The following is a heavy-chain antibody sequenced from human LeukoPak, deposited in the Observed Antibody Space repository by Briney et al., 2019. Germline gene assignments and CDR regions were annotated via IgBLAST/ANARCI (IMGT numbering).Heavy chain of an antibody. J-gene: IGHJ4*02. V-gene: IGHV3-74*01. CDR2: MNSDGSII. CDR3: ARAGNYRFDY. CDR1: GFTFSSYW. D-gene: IGHD1-14*01. Sequence: GGSLRLSCTTSGFTFSSYWIHWVRQAPGKGLVWVSRMNSDGSIINYADSVKGRFTISRDNAKNTLYLQMNSLRDEDTAVYYCARAGNYRFDYWGQGTLVTVSS.